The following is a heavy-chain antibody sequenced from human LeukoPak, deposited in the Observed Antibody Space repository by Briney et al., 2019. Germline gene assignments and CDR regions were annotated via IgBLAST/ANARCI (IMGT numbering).Heavy chain of an antibody. CDR1: GFTVSSNY. V-gene: IGHV3-53*01. CDR3: ASGIGATGGY. Sequence: GGSLRLSCAASGFTVSSNYMSWVRQAPGKGLEWVSVIYSDGSTYYADSVKGRFTISRDNAKNSLYLQMNSLRYEDTAVYYCASGIGATGGYWGQGTLVTVSS. CDR2: IYSDGST. J-gene: IGHJ4*02. D-gene: IGHD6-13*01.